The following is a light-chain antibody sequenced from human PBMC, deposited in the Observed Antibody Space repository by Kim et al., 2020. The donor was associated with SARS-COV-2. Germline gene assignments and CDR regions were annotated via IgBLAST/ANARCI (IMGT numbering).Light chain of an antibody. CDR1: SSDVVGYNR. CDR2: EVS. V-gene: IGLV2-18*02. J-gene: IGLJ1*01. CDR3: TSYTSSNTYV. Sequence: QSALTQPPSVSGSPGQSVAISCTGTSSDVVGYNRVSWYQHPPGTAPKLIIYEVSHRPSGVPDRFSGSQSGNTASLTISGLQAEDEADYYCTSYTSSNTYVFGSGTKVTV.